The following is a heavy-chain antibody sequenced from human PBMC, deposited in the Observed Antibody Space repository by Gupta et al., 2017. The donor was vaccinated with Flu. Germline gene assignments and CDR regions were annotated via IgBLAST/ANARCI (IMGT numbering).Heavy chain of an antibody. CDR3: ARSSNYPHYYYYYYMDV. D-gene: IGHD4-4*01. Sequence: GRIRQSSGKELEWIGSVSDTGISTYNPSLKSRVTVSLDRSVEERVSLKMSAVTAAATAVYFCARSSNYPHYYYYYYMDVWGEGTTGTVS. CDR2: VSDTGIS. V-gene: IGHV4-61*05. J-gene: IGHJ6*03.